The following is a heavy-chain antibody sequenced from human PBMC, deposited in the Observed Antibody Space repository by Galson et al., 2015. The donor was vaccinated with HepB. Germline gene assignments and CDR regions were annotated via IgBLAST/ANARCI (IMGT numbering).Heavy chain of an antibody. Sequence: SLRLSCAASGFTFSRYWMHWVRQAPGKGLVWVSRINSDGTSTSYADSVKGRFTIARDNAKNTLYLQMNSLRAEDTAVFYCARGADYGDYYFDYWGQGTLVAVSS. CDR3: ARGADYGDYYFDY. CDR2: INSDGTST. D-gene: IGHD4-17*01. J-gene: IGHJ4*02. V-gene: IGHV3-74*01. CDR1: GFTFSRYW.